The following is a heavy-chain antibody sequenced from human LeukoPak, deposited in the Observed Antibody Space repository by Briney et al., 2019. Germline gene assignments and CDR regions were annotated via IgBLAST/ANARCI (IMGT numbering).Heavy chain of an antibody. V-gene: IGHV1-2*06. CDR3: ARDLVTPLDY. Sequence: ASVKVSCKASGYTFTGYYIHWVRQAPGQGLEWMGRINPNSGGTNYAQKFQGRVTITRETSISTAYMEQSRRRSDDTAVYYCARDLVTPLDYWGQGTLVTVSS. CDR1: GYTFTGYY. D-gene: IGHD4-11*01. CDR2: INPNSGGT. J-gene: IGHJ4*02.